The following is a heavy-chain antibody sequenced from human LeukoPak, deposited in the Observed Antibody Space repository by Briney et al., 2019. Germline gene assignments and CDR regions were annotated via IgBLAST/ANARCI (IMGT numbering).Heavy chain of an antibody. Sequence: GGSLRLSCEAPGFTFRAYGMTWFRQAPGKGLDRVSYISSSSSTIYYADSVRGRFTISRDNAKNSLYLEVNSVRDEDTAVYYCAREHTVTPHFDYWGQGTLVTVSS. CDR3: AREHTVTPHFDY. D-gene: IGHD4-17*01. J-gene: IGHJ4*02. V-gene: IGHV3-48*02. CDR2: ISSSSSTI. CDR1: GFTFRAYG.